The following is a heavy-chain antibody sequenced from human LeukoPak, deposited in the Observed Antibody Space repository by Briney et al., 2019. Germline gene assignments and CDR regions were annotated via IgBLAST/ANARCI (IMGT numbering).Heavy chain of an antibody. V-gene: IGHV3-21*01. CDR1: GVSFSSYG. D-gene: IGHD2-21*02. Sequence: GGSVRLSCAASGVSFSSYGMSWVGQAQGKGQEWDSSMSSSSSERYYADSVKGRFTISRDNAKNSLYLQMTSLRAQDTAVYYCARLQHIVVMTALGYWCQGTLVTVSS. J-gene: IGHJ4*02. CDR3: ARLQHIVVMTALGY. CDR2: MSSSSSER.